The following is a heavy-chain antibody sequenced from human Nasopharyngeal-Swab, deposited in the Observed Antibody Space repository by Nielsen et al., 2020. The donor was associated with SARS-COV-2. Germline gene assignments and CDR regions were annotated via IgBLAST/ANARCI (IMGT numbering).Heavy chain of an antibody. CDR3: ARDPEYSALDI. V-gene: IGHV3-7*01. Sequence: GESLKISCAASGFTFSRRWMAWVRQAPGKGLEWVANINQDGSQKYYVDSVEGRFTISRDNAENSLYLQMDSLRADDTAVYYCARDPEYSALDIWGQGTMVTVSS. J-gene: IGHJ3*02. CDR2: INQDGSQK. CDR1: GFTFSRRW. D-gene: IGHD1-14*01.